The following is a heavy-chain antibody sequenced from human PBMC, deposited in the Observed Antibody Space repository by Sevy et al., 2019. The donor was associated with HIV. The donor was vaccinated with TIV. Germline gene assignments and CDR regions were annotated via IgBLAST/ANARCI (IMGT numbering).Heavy chain of an antibody. J-gene: IGHJ6*02. CDR2: IYYSGST. V-gene: IGHV4-39*01. Sequence: SETLSLTCTVSGGSISSSSYYWGWIRQPPGKGLEWIGSIYYSGSTYYNPSLKSRVTISVDTSKNQFSPKLSSVTAADTAVYYCASFNEYSSSSYYYYYGMDVWGQGTTVTVSS. CDR1: GGSISSSSYY. CDR3: ASFNEYSSSSYYYYYGMDV. D-gene: IGHD6-6*01.